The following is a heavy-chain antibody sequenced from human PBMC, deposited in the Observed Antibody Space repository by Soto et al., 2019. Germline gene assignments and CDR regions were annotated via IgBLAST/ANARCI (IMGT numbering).Heavy chain of an antibody. CDR1: GFTFSSYG. CDR3: ARELQYRSSPYFDY. CDR2: IWYDGSNK. D-gene: IGHD6-6*01. J-gene: IGHJ4*02. Sequence: GGSLRLSCAASGFTFSSYGMHWVRQAPGKGLEWVAVIWYDGSNKYYADSVKGRFTISRNNSKNTLYLQMNSLRAEDTAVYYCARELQYRSSPYFDYWGQGTLVTVSS. V-gene: IGHV3-33*01.